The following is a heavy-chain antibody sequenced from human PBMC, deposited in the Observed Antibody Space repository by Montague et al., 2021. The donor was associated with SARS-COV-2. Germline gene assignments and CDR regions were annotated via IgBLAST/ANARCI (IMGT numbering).Heavy chain of an antibody. CDR1: GGSFSGYH. CDR3: ARKGSGRSDLAY. D-gene: IGHD1-26*01. J-gene: IGHJ4*02. V-gene: IGHV4-34*01. Sequence: SETLSLTCAVYGGSFSGYHWSWIRQPPGKGLEWIGKISHSGSTNYNPSLKGRVTISIDTSKNQFSLKLSSVTAADTAIYYCARKGSGRSDLAYWGQGTLVTVSS. CDR2: ISHSGST.